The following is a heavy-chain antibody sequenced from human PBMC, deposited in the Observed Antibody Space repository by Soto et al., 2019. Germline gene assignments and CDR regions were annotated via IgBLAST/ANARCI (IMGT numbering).Heavy chain of an antibody. Sequence: SETLSLTCTVSGGSISSGGYYWSWIRQHPGKGLEWIGYIYYSGSTNYNPSLKSRVTISVDTSKNQFSLKLGSVTAADTAVYYCARQGSMVRGGNYYMDVWGKGTTVTVSS. CDR3: ARQGSMVRGGNYYMDV. V-gene: IGHV4-61*08. CDR1: GGSISSGGYY. D-gene: IGHD3-10*01. J-gene: IGHJ6*03. CDR2: IYYSGST.